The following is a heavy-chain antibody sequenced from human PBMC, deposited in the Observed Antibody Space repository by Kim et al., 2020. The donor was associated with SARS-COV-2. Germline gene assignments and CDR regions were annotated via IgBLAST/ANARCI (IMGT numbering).Heavy chain of an antibody. V-gene: IGHV1-46*01. CDR1: GYTFTSYY. Sequence: ASVKVSCKASGYTFTSYYMHWVRQAPGQGLEWMGIINPSGGSTSYAQKFQGRVTMTRDTSTSTVYMELSSLRSEDTAVYYCARDLSAAGGLGLTYYYGMDVGGKGTTVTGAS. D-gene: IGHD1-7*01. J-gene: IGHJ6*04. CDR2: INPSGGST. CDR3: ARDLSAAGGLGLTYYYGMDV.